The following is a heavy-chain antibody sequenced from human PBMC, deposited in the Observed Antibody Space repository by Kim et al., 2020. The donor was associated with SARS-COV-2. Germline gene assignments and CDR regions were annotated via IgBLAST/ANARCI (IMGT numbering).Heavy chain of an antibody. CDR1: GGSFSDYY. CDR2: INHSGDT. D-gene: IGHD3-22*01. J-gene: IGHJ5*02. V-gene: IGHV4-34*01. Sequence: SETLSLTCVVSGGSFSDYYWTWIRQPPGKGLEWIGEINHSGDTNYNPSLRSRGTLTVDASKNQFSLTMDSVTAADTSVYYCARLMSDSRKYWWFDPWGQGALVTVSS. CDR3: ARLMSDSRKYWWFDP.